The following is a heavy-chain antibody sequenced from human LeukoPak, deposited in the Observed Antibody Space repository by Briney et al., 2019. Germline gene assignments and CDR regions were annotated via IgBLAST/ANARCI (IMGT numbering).Heavy chain of an antibody. CDR1: NYSITNNYY. Sequence: SETLSLTCTVSNYSITNNYYWGWIRQPPGKGLEWIGEINHSGSTNYNPSPKSRVTISVDTSKNQFSLKLSSVTAADTAVYYCARGLSYSNYHYYFDYWGQGTLVTVSS. V-gene: IGHV4-38-2*02. J-gene: IGHJ4*02. D-gene: IGHD4-11*01. CDR2: INHSGST. CDR3: ARGLSYSNYHYYFDY.